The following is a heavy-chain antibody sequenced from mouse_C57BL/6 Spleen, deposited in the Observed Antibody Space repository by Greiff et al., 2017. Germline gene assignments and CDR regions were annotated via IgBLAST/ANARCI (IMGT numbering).Heavy chain of an antibody. CDR3: ARDDYDGHWYFDV. CDR2: IDPEDGET. J-gene: IGHJ1*03. CDR1: GFNIKDYY. D-gene: IGHD2-4*01. V-gene: IGHV14-2*01. Sequence: EVKLMESGAELVKPGASVKLSCTASGFNIKDYYMHWVKQRTEQGLEWIGRIDPEDGETKYAPKFQGKATITADTSSNTAYLQLSSLTSEDAAVYYCARDDYDGHWYFDVWGTGTTVTVSS.